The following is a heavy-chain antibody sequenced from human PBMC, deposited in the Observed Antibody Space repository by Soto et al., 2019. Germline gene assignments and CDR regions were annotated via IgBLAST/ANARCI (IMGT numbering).Heavy chain of an antibody. D-gene: IGHD3-10*01. CDR1: GFPFSDHY. J-gene: IGHJ4*02. V-gene: IGHV3-72*01. CDR2: IRNKVNSYTT. CDR3: ARDGGRELPFFDY. Sequence: GVSLRLSCVASGFPFSDHYMDWVRQAPGKGLEWVGRIRNKVNSYTTEYAASVKGRFSISRDDSKNSLFLQMNSLKTEDTAVYYCARDGGRELPFFDYWGQGTLVTVSS.